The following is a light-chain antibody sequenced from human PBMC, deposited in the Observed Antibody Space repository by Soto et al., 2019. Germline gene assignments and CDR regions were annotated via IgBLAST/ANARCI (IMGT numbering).Light chain of an antibody. CDR3: QQGKTVPLT. J-gene: IGKJ3*01. V-gene: IGKV1-12*01. CDR1: HGVSGW. CDR2: TVS. Sequence: IQMTQSPSSVSASVGDTVTLSCQTSHGVSGWLAWYQQKPGKAPTLLIYTVSNLQSGVPSRFSGSGSGTDFSLTITTVQPEDFATYFCQQGKTVPLTFGPGTKVEVK.